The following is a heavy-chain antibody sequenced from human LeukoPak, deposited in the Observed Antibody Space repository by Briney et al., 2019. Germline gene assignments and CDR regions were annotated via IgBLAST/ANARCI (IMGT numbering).Heavy chain of an antibody. CDR2: IYYSGST. CDR1: GGSISSGGYY. CDR3: ARDPRRYCSGGSCRDYYYYYGMDV. Sequence: PSETLSLTCTVSGGSISSGGYYWGCIRQHPGKGLEWIGYIYYSGSTYYNPSLKSRVTISVDTSKNQFSLKLSSVTAADTAVYYCARDPRRYCSGGSCRDYYYYYGMDVWGQGTTVTVSS. D-gene: IGHD2-15*01. V-gene: IGHV4-31*03. J-gene: IGHJ6*02.